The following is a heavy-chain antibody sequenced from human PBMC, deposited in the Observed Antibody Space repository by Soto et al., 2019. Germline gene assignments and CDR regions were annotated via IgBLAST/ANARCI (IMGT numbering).Heavy chain of an antibody. CDR2: INPNSGGT. CDR3: ARRGSSSWYDGGWFDP. V-gene: IGHV1-2*02. J-gene: IGHJ5*02. D-gene: IGHD6-13*01. CDR1: GYTFTGYY. Sequence: ASVKVSCKASGYTFTGYYMHWVRQAPGQGLEWMGWINPNSGGTNYAQKFQGRVTRTRDTSISTAYMELSRLRSDDTAVYYCARRGSSSWYDGGWFDPWGQGTLVTVSS.